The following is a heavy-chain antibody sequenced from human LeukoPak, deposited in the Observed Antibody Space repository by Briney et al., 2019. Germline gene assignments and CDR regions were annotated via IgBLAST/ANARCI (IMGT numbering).Heavy chain of an antibody. CDR2: IYTSGST. CDR1: GGSISSYH. J-gene: IGHJ4*02. V-gene: IGHV4-4*07. Sequence: SETLSLTCTVSGGSISSYHWSWIRQPAGKGLEWIGRIYTSGSTNYNPSPKSRVTMSVDTSKNQFSLKLSSVTAADTAVYYCAREKWLRSHYFDYWGQGTLVTVSS. D-gene: IGHD5-12*01. CDR3: AREKWLRSHYFDY.